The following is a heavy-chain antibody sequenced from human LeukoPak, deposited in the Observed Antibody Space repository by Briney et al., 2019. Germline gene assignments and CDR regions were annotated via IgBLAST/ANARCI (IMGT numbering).Heavy chain of an antibody. CDR3: ARVLAAAGMTRYYYYGMDV. CDR2: IKQDGSEK. J-gene: IGHJ6*02. V-gene: IGHV3-7*01. Sequence: GGSLRLSCAASGFTFSSYWMSWVRQAPGKGLEWVANIKQDGSEKYYVDSVKGRFTISRDNARNSLYLQMNSLRAEDTAVYYCARVLAAAGMTRYYYYGMDVWGQGTTVTVSS. CDR1: GFTFSSYW. D-gene: IGHD6-13*01.